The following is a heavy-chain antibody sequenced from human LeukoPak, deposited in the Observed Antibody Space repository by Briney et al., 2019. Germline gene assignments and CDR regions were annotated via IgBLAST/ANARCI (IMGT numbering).Heavy chain of an antibody. CDR3: AKGYYDSSGYYYYFDY. Sequence: GGSLRLSCAASGFTFSSYSMNWVRQAPGKGLEWVSSISSSSSYIYYADSVKGRFTISRDNAKNSLYLQMNSLRAEDTAVYYCAKGYYDSSGYYYYFDYWGQGTLVTVSS. CDR1: GFTFSSYS. J-gene: IGHJ4*02. CDR2: ISSSSSYI. V-gene: IGHV3-21*01. D-gene: IGHD3-22*01.